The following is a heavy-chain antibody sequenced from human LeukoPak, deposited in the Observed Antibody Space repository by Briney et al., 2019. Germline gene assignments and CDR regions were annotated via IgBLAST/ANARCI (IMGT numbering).Heavy chain of an antibody. Sequence: GGSLRLSCAASGFTFSSYAMSWVRQAPGKGLEWVSANSGSGGSTYYADSVKGRFTISRDNSKNTLYLQMNSLRAEDTAVYYCAKGSLWFGELDDYWGQGTLVTVSS. CDR2: NSGSGGST. V-gene: IGHV3-23*01. D-gene: IGHD3-10*01. CDR3: AKGSLWFGELDDY. J-gene: IGHJ4*02. CDR1: GFTFSSYA.